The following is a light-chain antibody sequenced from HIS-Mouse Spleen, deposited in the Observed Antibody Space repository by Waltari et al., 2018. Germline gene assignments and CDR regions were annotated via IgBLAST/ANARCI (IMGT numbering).Light chain of an antibody. V-gene: IGKV3-20*01. Sequence: EIVLTQSPGTLSLSPGERATLSCRASQRVSSSYLAWYQQKPGPAPSLLIYGASSRATGIPDRFSGSGSGADFTLTISRLESEDFAVYYCQQDGSSPPYTFGQGTKLEIK. CDR1: QRVSSSY. CDR3: QQDGSSPPYT. J-gene: IGKJ2*01. CDR2: GAS.